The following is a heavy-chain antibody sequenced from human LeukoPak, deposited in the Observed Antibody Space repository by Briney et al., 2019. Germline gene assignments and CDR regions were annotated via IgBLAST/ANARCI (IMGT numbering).Heavy chain of an antibody. V-gene: IGHV3-11*04. CDR1: GFTFSDYY. J-gene: IGHJ6*03. Sequence: VGSLRLSCAASGFTFSDYYMSWIRQAPGKGLEWVSYISSSGSTIYYADSVKGRFTISRDNAKNSLYLQMNSLRAEDTAVYYCARRTTNYYYYMDVWGKGTTVTVSS. D-gene: IGHD1-1*01. CDR2: ISSSGSTI. CDR3: ARRTTNYYYYMDV.